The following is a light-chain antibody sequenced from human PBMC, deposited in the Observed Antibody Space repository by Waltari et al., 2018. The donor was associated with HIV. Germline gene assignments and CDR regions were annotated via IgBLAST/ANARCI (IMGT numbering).Light chain of an antibody. CDR2: EDT. CDR3: QAWDSGTAV. V-gene: IGLV3-1*01. Sequence: SYEVTQPPSVSVSPGQTARITCSGDKLGDKYSYWYQQKPGQAPVLVIYEDTKRPSGIPERISGSNSGNAATLTISGTRAVDEADYYCQAWDSGTAVFGGGTKLTVL. J-gene: IGLJ2*01. CDR1: KLGDKY.